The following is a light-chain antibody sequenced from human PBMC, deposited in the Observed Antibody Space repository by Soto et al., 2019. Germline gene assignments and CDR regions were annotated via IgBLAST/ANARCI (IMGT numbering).Light chain of an antibody. CDR3: QQLTSYFPLT. V-gene: IGKV1-9*01. Sequence: DIQLTQSPSFLSASVGDTVTITCRASQGISRYLAWYQQKPGKAPKLLTYTASTLQSGVPSRFSGSGSGTEFTLTISSLQPEDFATYYCQQLTSYFPLTFGGGTKVGIK. CDR2: TAS. CDR1: QGISRY. J-gene: IGKJ4*01.